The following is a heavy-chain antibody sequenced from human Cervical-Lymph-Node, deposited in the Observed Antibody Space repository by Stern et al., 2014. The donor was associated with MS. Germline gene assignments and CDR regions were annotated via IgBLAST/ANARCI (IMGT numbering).Heavy chain of an antibody. V-gene: IGHV4-59*01. D-gene: IGHD5-12*01. CDR2: IYYSGST. Sequence: QVQLVESGPGLVKPSETLSLTCTVSGGSISSYYWRWIRQPPGQGLEWIGSIYYSGSTDYNPYLKSRVTISVDTSKNQFSLKLSSVTAADTAVYYCARLGYSGYNYWGQGTLVTVSS. CDR3: ARLGYSGYNY. J-gene: IGHJ4*02. CDR1: GGSISSYY.